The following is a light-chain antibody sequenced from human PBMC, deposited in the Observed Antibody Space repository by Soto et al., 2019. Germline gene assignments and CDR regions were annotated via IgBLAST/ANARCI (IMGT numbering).Light chain of an antibody. Sequence: SYELTQPPSVSVSPGQTASITSSGDKLGDKYACWYQQKPGQSPVLVIYQDSKRPSGIPERFSGSNSGNTATLTISGTQAMDEADYYCQAWESSTALVLGGGTKLTVL. CDR1: KLGDKY. CDR2: QDS. J-gene: IGLJ2*01. V-gene: IGLV3-1*01. CDR3: QAWESSTALV.